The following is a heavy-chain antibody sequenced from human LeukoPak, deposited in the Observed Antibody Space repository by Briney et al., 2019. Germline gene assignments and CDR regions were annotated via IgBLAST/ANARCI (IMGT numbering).Heavy chain of an antibody. CDR2: INHSGST. CDR3: ARLIYSGTYYSFDY. D-gene: IGHD1-26*01. J-gene: IGHJ4*02. Sequence: SETLSLACAVYGGSFSGYYWSWIRQPPGKGLEWIGEINHSGSTNYNPSLKSRVTISVDPSKNQFSLKLSSVTAADTAVYYCARLIYSGTYYSFDYWGQGTLVTVSS. CDR1: GGSFSGYY. V-gene: IGHV4-34*01.